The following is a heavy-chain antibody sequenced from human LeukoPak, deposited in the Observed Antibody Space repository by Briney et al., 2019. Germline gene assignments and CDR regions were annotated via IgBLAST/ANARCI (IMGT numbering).Heavy chain of an antibody. V-gene: IGHV4-39*01. J-gene: IGHJ5*02. CDR2: IYYSGST. CDR1: GGSISSSSYY. Sequence: SETLSLTCTVSGGSISSSSYYWGWIRQPPGKGLEWIGSIYYSGSTYYNPSLKSRVTIPVDTSKNQFSLKLRSVTAADTAAYYCARHKKKVSGPDNWFDPWGQGTLVTVSS. D-gene: IGHD3-10*01. CDR3: ARHKKKVSGPDNWFDP.